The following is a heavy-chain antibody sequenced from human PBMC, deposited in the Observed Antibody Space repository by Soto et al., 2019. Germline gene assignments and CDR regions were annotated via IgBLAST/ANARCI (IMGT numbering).Heavy chain of an antibody. V-gene: IGHV1-69*13. CDR2: IIPIFGTA. J-gene: IGHJ4*02. Sequence: SVKVSCKASGGTFSSYAISRVRQAPGQGLEWMGGIIPIFGTANYAQKFQGRVTITADESTSTAYMELSSLRSEDTAVYYCARAIHHSYGEIDYWGQGTLVTVSS. CDR1: GGTFSSYA. CDR3: ARAIHHSYGEIDY. D-gene: IGHD5-18*01.